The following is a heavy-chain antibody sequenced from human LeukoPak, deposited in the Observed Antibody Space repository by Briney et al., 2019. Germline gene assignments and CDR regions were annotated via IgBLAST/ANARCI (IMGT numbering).Heavy chain of an antibody. CDR1: GYTFTSYY. CDR3: ARDIVVVPAAPYYYYYGMDV. Sequence: ASVKVSCKASGYTFTSYYMHWVRQAPGQGLEWMGIINPSGGSTSYAQKFQGRVTMTRDTSTSTVYMELSSLRYEDTAVYYCARDIVVVPAAPYYYYYGMDVWGQGTTVTVSS. D-gene: IGHD2-2*01. J-gene: IGHJ6*02. V-gene: IGHV1-46*01. CDR2: INPSGGST.